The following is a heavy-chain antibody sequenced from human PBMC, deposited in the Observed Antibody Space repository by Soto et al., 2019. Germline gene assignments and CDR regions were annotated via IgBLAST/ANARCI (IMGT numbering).Heavy chain of an antibody. CDR3: AKYYSSGSYSYMDV. CDR1: GFSFSNYA. D-gene: IGHD6-19*01. V-gene: IGHV3-23*01. CDR2: ISASGGST. Sequence: GGSLRLSCAASGFSFSNYAMNWVRQAPGKGLEWVSVISASGGSTNYADSVKGRFTISRDNPKNTLNLQMNSLRGEDTAVYYCAKYYSSGSYSYMDVWGKGTTVTVSS. J-gene: IGHJ6*03.